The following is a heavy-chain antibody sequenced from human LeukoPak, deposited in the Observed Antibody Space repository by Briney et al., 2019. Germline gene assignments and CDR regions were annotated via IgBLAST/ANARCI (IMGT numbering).Heavy chain of an antibody. V-gene: IGHV3-74*01. J-gene: IGHJ4*02. CDR1: GFTFSAYW. D-gene: IGHD3-9*01. CDR3: ARDFLTGYFDY. Sequence: GGSLRLSCAASGFTFSAYWMHWVRQVPGKGLVWVSRIDTDGSSANYADSVKGRFTISRDNAKNTVYLQMNSLSDEDTAVYYCARDFLTGYFDYWGQGTLVTVSS. CDR2: IDTDGSSA.